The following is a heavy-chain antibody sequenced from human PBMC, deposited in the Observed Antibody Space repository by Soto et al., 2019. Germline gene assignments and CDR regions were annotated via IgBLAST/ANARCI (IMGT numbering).Heavy chain of an antibody. CDR2: INAGNGNT. V-gene: IGHV1-3*01. Sequence: VKVSCKASGYTFTSYAMHWVRQAPGQRLEWMGWINAGNGNTKYSQKFQGRVTITRDTSASTAYMELSSLRSEDTAVYYCARNPSRRSWFDPWGQGTLVTVSS. J-gene: IGHJ5*02. CDR1: GYTFTSYA. CDR3: ARNPSRRSWFDP.